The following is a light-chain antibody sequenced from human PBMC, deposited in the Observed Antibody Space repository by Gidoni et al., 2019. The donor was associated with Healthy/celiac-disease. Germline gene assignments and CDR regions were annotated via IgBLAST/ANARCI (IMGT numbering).Light chain of an antibody. CDR2: EVS. CDR3: SSYTSSSTPWV. CDR1: SSDVGGYNY. J-gene: IGLJ3*02. V-gene: IGLV2-14*01. Sequence: QSALTQPASVSGSPGQSITISCTGTSSDVGGYNYVSWYQQHPGKAPKLMIYEVSNRPSGVPDRFSGSKSGNTASLTISGLQAEDEADYDCSSYTSSSTPWVFGGGTKLTAL.